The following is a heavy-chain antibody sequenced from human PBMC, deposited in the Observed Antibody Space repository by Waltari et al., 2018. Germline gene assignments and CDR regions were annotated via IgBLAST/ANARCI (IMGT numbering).Heavy chain of an antibody. V-gene: IGHV3-49*03. D-gene: IGHD3-10*01. CDR1: GFNFGDYA. Sequence: EVKLVESGGGLVQPGRSLRLSCPGSGFNFGDYAISWFRQAPGKGLEWVGFSRSRVQGEKCGTTEYAASVQGTLAISRDDSRATAYLQVNSLKSEDTALYFCAKGYGSGSYFDSWGQGALVTVSS. CDR3: AKGYGSGSYFDS. J-gene: IGHJ4*02. CDR2: SRSRVQGEKCGTT.